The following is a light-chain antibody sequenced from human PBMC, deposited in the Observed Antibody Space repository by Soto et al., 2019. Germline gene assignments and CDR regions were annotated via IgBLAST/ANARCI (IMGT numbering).Light chain of an antibody. CDR1: SSDVGSYNR. CDR3: SSYTSSSTLV. V-gene: IGLV2-18*02. Sequence: QSALTQPPSVSGSPGQSVTISCTGTSSDVGSYNRVSWYQQPTGTAPKLMIYEVSNRPSGVPDRFSGSKSGNTASLTISGRQAEHEADYYCSSYTSSSTLVFGTGTQLTVL. J-gene: IGLJ7*01. CDR2: EVS.